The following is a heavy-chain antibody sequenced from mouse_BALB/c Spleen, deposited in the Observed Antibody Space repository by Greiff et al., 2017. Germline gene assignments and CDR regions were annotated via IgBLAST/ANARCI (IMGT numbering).Heavy chain of an antibody. Sequence: ESGPGLVKPSQSLSLTCSVTGYSITSGYYWNWIRQFPGNKLEWMGYISYDGSNNYNPSLKNRISITRDTSKNQFFLKLNSVTTEDTATYYCARGGKSPFAYWGQGTLVTVSA. D-gene: IGHD4-1*01. J-gene: IGHJ3*01. CDR2: ISYDGSN. CDR3: ARGGKSPFAY. CDR1: GYSITSGYY. V-gene: IGHV3-6*02.